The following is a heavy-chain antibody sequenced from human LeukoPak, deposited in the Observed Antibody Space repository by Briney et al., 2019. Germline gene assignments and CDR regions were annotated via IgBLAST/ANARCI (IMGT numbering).Heavy chain of an antibody. V-gene: IGHV4-4*07. CDR2: LHASEST. Sequence: SETLPLTCTVSCAHLSNYYWTWVRHSAAQGLEWIGRLHASESTIYNPSLKSRVTMSIDTSKDQLSLTLTSVTGADSAVYYCASLSSGAAFDVWGQGTVVTVSS. J-gene: IGHJ3*01. D-gene: IGHD3-22*01. CDR3: ASLSSGAAFDV. CDR1: CAHLSNYY.